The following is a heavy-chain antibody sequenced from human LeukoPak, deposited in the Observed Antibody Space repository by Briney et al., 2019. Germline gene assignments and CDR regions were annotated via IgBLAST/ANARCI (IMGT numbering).Heavy chain of an antibody. CDR1: GFTFSSYN. V-gene: IGHV3-30*04. D-gene: IGHD3-22*01. CDR2: ISYHGRDK. CDR3: AREVHTSGLYYFDY. Sequence: GGSLRLSCAASGFTFSSYNMHWVRQAPGKGLEWLACISYHGRDKYYADSVTGRFTVSRENSNNTLYLQVSSLRADDTAVYYCAREVHTSGLYYFDYWGQGTLVTVSS. J-gene: IGHJ4*02.